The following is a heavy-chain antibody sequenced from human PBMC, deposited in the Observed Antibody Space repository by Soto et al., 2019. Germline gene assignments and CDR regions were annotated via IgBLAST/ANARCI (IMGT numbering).Heavy chain of an antibody. V-gene: IGHV3-7*01. CDR1: GFTFSSYW. J-gene: IGHJ4*02. CDR2: IKQDGSEK. CDR3: ARVPRDSGDYVSDY. D-gene: IGHD4-17*01. Sequence: GGSLRLSCAASGFTFSSYWMSWVRQAPGKGLEWVANIKQDGSEKYYVDSVKGRFTISRDNAKNSLYLQMNSLRAEDTAVYYCARVPRDSGDYVSDYWGQGTLVTVSS.